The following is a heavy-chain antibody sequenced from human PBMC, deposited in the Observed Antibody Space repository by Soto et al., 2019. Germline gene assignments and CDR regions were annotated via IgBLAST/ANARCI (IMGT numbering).Heavy chain of an antibody. Sequence: SETLSLTCAVSGGSISNSNWWSWVRQPPGKGLEWIGEIYHSGSTNYNPSLKSRVTISVDKSKNQFSLKLSSVTAADTAVYYCARVRRSGRKQPFDYWGQGTLVTVSS. CDR2: IYHSGST. CDR3: ARVRRSGRKQPFDY. D-gene: IGHD6-19*01. J-gene: IGHJ4*02. CDR1: GGSISNSNW. V-gene: IGHV4-4*02.